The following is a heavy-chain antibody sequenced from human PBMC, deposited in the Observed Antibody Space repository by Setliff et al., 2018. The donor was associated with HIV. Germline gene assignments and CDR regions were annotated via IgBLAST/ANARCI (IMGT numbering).Heavy chain of an antibody. CDR2: MNPKSGNT. D-gene: IGHD3-10*01. CDR3: ARGRGSSAWFEP. CDR1: GYTFTSHD. J-gene: IGHJ5*02. V-gene: IGHV1-8*02. Sequence: ASVKVSCKTSGYTFTSHDIDWVRQAPGQGLEWMGWMNPKSGNTGYARKFQGRVTMTRDTSIDTAYMELTSLTSEDTAVYYCARGRGSSAWFEPWGQGTLVTVSS.